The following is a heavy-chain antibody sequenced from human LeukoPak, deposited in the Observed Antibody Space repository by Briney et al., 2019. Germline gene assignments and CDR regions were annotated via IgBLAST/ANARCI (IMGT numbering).Heavy chain of an antibody. CDR2: INSDGSST. CDR3: VGHYYDSSGYYYVTDAFDI. Sequence: GGSLRLSCAASGFTFSSYAMSWVRQAPGKGLVWVSRINSDGSSTSYADSVKGRFTISRDNAKNTLYLQMNSLRAEDTAVYYCVGHYYDSSGYYYVTDAFDIWGQGTMVTVSS. V-gene: IGHV3-74*01. J-gene: IGHJ3*02. CDR1: GFTFSSYA. D-gene: IGHD3-22*01.